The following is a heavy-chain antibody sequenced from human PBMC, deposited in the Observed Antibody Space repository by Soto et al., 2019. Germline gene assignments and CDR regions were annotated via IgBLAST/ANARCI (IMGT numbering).Heavy chain of an antibody. CDR2: IYYSGST. CDR1: GGSISSYY. D-gene: IGHD2-2*01. Sequence: SETLSLTCTFSGGSISSYYWSWIRQPPGKGLEWIGYIYYSGSTNYNPSLKSRVTISVDTSKNQFSLKLSSVTAADTAVYYCARSSTRANYFDYWGQGTLVTFSS. J-gene: IGHJ4*02. CDR3: ARSSTRANYFDY. V-gene: IGHV4-59*08.